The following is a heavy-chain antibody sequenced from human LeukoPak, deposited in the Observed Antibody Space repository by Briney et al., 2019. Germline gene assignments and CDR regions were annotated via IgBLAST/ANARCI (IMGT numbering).Heavy chain of an antibody. CDR1: GGSISSSNW. V-gene: IGHV4-4*02. CDR2: IYHSGST. J-gene: IGHJ5*02. CDR3: ARGGNYWPQWWFDP. Sequence: PSETLSLTCAVSGGSISSSNWWSWIRQPPGKGLEWIGEIYHSGSTSYNPSLKSRVTMSLDASKNQFSLELNSVTPADTAVYYCARGGNYWPQWWFDPWGRGTLVSVSS. D-gene: IGHD1-26*01.